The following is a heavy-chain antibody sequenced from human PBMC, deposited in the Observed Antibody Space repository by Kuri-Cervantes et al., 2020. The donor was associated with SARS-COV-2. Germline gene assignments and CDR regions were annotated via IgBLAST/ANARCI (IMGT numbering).Heavy chain of an antibody. Sequence: GGSLRLSCAASGFTFSSYAMHWVRQAPGKGLEWVAVISYDGSNKYYADSVKGRFTISRDNSKNTLYLQMNSLRAGDTAVYYCARVSGLYIAVAGATYNWFDPWGQGTLVTVSS. D-gene: IGHD6-19*01. V-gene: IGHV3-30-3*01. CDR2: ISYDGSNK. CDR3: ARVSGLYIAVAGATYNWFDP. J-gene: IGHJ5*02. CDR1: GFTFSSYA.